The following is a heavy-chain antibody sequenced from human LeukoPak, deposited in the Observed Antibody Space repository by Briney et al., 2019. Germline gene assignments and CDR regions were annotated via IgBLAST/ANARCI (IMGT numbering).Heavy chain of an antibody. CDR3: ASRQGLGWHYVN. CDR1: GFSFTTYA. CDR2: ISDGGGNT. J-gene: IGHJ4*02. Sequence: GGSLRLSCVDSGFSFTTYAMSWVRQVPGEGLEWVSGISDGGGNTYYADSVKGRFTIFRDTSKNTLYLQMNSLRAEDTAIYYCASRQGLGWHYVNWGQGALVTVSS. D-gene: IGHD3-10*02. V-gene: IGHV3-23*01.